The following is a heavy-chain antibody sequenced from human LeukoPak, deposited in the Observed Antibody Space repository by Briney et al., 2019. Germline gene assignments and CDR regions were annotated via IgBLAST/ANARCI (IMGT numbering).Heavy chain of an antibody. CDR1: GFTFSNYW. CDR2: IEQDGSGK. Sequence: GGSLRLSCAASGFTFSNYWMSWVRQAPGKGLEWVANIEQDGSGKNYVDSVRGRFTISRDNAKNSLYLHLNTLRAEDTAVYYCARGYYGPPPGAFNIWGQGTVVTVSS. D-gene: IGHD4-17*01. J-gene: IGHJ3*02. V-gene: IGHV3-7*01. CDR3: ARGYYGPPPGAFNI.